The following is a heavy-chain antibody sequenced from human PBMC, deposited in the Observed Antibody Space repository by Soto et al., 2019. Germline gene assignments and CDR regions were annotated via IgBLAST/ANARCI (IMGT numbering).Heavy chain of an antibody. CDR2: IYYSGST. CDR3: ARVYDYGDSYYFDY. D-gene: IGHD4-17*01. CDR1: GGSISSGDYY. Sequence: SETLSLTCTVSGGSISSGDYYWSWIRQPPGKGLEWIGYIYYSGSTYYNPSLKSRVTISVDTSKNQFSLKLSSVTAADTAVYYCARVYDYGDSYYFDYWGQGTLVTVSS. V-gene: IGHV4-30-4*01. J-gene: IGHJ4*02.